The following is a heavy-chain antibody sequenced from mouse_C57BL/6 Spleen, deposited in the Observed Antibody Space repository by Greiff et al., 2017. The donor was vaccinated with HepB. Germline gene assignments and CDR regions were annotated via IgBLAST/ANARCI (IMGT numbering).Heavy chain of an antibody. Sequence: EVQLQQSGPELVKPGASVKISCKASGYTFTDYYMNWVKQSHGKSLEWIGDINPNNGGTSYNQKFKGKATLTVDKSSSTAYMELRSLTSEDSAVYYCAREDYSNYEGIMDYWGQGTSVTVSS. D-gene: IGHD2-5*01. CDR3: AREDYSNYEGIMDY. CDR1: GYTFTDYY. J-gene: IGHJ4*01. CDR2: INPNNGGT. V-gene: IGHV1-26*01.